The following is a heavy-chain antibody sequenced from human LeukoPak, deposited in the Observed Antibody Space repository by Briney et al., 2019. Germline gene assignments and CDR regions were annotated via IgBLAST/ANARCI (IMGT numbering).Heavy chain of an antibody. D-gene: IGHD1-1*01. Sequence: GASVKVSCKASGYTFTSYDINWVRQATGQGLEWMGWMNPNSGNTGYAQKFQGRVTITRNTSISTAYMELSSLRSEDTAVYYCARGPASTTGTTAEWGYYYYYYMDVWGKGTTVTVSS. V-gene: IGHV1-8*01. J-gene: IGHJ6*03. CDR2: MNPNSGNT. CDR1: GYTFTSYD. CDR3: ARGPASTTGTTAEWGYYYYYYMDV.